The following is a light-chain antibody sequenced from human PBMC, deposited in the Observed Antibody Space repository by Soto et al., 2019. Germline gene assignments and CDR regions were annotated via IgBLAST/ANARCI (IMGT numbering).Light chain of an antibody. CDR1: QTVSSW. CDR2: DVS. Sequence: DIQMTRSPSTLSASVGDRVTITCRASQTVSSWLAWYQQKPGKAPKLLIYDVSSLESGVPSRFSGSGSGTEVTLTISSLQPDDFATYYCQQYYSYSRTFGQGTKVEVK. CDR3: QQYYSYSRT. J-gene: IGKJ1*01. V-gene: IGKV1-5*01.